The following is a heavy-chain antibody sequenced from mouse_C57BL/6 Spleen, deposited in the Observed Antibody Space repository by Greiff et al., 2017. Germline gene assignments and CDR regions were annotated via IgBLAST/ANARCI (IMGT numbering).Heavy chain of an antibody. CDR2: INPSSGYT. V-gene: IGHV1-7*01. J-gene: IGHJ4*01. CDR1: GYTFTSYW. Sequence: QVQLKESGAELAKPGASVKLSCKASGYTFTSYWMHWVKQRPGQGLEWIGYINPSSGYTKYNQKFKDKATLTADKSSSTAYMQLSSLTYEDSAVYYCAKNDYAYAMDYWGQGTSVTVSS. D-gene: IGHD2-4*01. CDR3: AKNDYAYAMDY.